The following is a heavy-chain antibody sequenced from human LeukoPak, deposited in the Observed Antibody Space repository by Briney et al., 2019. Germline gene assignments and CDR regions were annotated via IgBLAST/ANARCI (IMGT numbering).Heavy chain of an antibody. CDR3: ARDVSWDESFQR. V-gene: IGHV4-38-2*02. CDR2: IYHDGTS. CDR1: GFSISKGFY. Sequence: KPSETLSLTCTVAGFSISKGFYWGWVRQPPGKGLEFIATIYHDGTSHYNPSLESRATISVDTSRNQFSLKLTSVTAADTAVYYCARDVSWDESFQRWGQGTLLTLSS. J-gene: IGHJ1*01. D-gene: IGHD1-26*01.